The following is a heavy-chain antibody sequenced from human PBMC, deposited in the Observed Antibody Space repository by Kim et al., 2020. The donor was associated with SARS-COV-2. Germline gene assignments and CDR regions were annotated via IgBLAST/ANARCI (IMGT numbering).Heavy chain of an antibody. Sequence: GGSLRLSCAASGFDFSTFSLNWVRQTPGKGLEWVSTITSRSNFIYYSESVKGRFTISRDNARNTGFLEMSSLRTEDMAVYYCTRDARYSGYDIWGLGTL. CDR3: TRDARYSGYDI. J-gene: IGHJ4*02. D-gene: IGHD5-12*01. CDR2: ITSRSNFI. V-gene: IGHV3-21*06. CDR1: GFDFSTFS.